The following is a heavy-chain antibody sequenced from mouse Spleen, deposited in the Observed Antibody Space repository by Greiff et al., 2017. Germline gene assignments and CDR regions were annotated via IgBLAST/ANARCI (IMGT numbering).Heavy chain of an antibody. CDR3: ARRDYDRFAY. Sequence: VQLKQSGPELVKPGASVKIPCKASGYTFTDYNMDWGKQSHGKSLEWIGDINPNNGGTIYNQKFKGKATLTVDKSSSTAYMELRSLTSEDTAVYYCARRDYDRFAYWGQGTLVTVSA. CDR2: INPNNGGT. V-gene: IGHV1-18*01. CDR1: GYTFTDYN. D-gene: IGHD2-4*01. J-gene: IGHJ3*01.